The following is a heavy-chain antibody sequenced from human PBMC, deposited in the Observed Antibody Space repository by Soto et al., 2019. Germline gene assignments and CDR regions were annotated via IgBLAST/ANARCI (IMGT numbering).Heavy chain of an antibody. V-gene: IGHV4-59*01. CDR1: GASISSSY. Sequence: SETLSLTCTVSGASISSSYWSWIRQSPERGLEWIAYVYHTGATNYNPSLKSRVTISLDTSKGQFSLNLTSLTTADTAVYFCARGGNRYSNVTSGVGGFDYWGQGSLVTVS. D-gene: IGHD5-12*01. CDR3: ARGGNRYSNVTSGVGGFDY. CDR2: VYHTGAT. J-gene: IGHJ4*02.